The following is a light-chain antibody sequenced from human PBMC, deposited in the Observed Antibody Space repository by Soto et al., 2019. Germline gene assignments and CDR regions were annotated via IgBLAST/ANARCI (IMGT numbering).Light chain of an antibody. V-gene: IGLV3-21*02. CDR1: SIGSKS. CDR3: LVWDNNSDHVV. CDR2: HDS. Sequence: SYELTQPPSVSVAPGQTATITCGGDSIGSKSVHWYQQKPGQAPVVVVYHDSDRPSRIPERFSGSNTGNTATLTISRVEGGDEDGYSCLVWDNNSDHVVFGGGTKLTVL. J-gene: IGLJ2*01.